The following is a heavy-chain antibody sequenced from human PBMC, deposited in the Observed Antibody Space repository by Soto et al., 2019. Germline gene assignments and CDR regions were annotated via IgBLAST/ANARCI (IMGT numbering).Heavy chain of an antibody. D-gene: IGHD7-27*01. CDR3: ARDLLGGWTDGMDV. CDR2: ISAYNGNT. Sequence: ASVKVSCKASGYTLTSYGISWVRQAPGQGLEWMGWISAYNGNTNYAQKIQGRVTMTTDTSTSTAYMELRSLRSDDTAVYYCARDLLGGWTDGMDVWGQGTTVTVSS. CDR1: GYTLTSYG. V-gene: IGHV1-18*01. J-gene: IGHJ6*02.